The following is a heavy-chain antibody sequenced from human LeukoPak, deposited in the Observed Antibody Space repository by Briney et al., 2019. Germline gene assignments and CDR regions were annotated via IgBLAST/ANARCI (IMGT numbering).Heavy chain of an antibody. Sequence: GGSLRLSCAASGFTFSSYSMNWVRQAPGKGLEWVSYISSSSSTIYYADSVRGRFTISRDNAKNSLYLHMNSLRAEDTAVYYCARADNSGYYVYWGQGTLVTVSS. D-gene: IGHD3-22*01. CDR2: ISSSSSTI. J-gene: IGHJ4*02. V-gene: IGHV3-48*04. CDR3: ARADNSGYYVY. CDR1: GFTFSSYS.